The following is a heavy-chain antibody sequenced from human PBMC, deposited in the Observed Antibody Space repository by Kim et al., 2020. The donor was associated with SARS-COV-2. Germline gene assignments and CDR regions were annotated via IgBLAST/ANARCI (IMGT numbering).Heavy chain of an antibody. CDR3: AREGASAWGSSGDYYYGMDV. D-gene: IGHD3-16*01. V-gene: IGHV4-59*01. J-gene: IGHJ6*02. Sequence: SETLSLTCTVSGGSISSYYWSWIRQPPGKGLEWIGYIYYSGSTNYNPSLKSRVTISVDTSKNQFSLKLSSVTAADTAVYYCAREGASAWGSSGDYYYGMDVWGQGTTVTVSS. CDR1: GGSISSYY. CDR2: IYYSGST.